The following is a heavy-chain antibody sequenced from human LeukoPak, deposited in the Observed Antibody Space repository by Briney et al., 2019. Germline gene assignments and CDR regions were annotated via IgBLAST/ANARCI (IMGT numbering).Heavy chain of an antibody. CDR2: INPNSGGT. V-gene: IGHV1-2*02. J-gene: IGHJ4*02. D-gene: IGHD3-22*01. Sequence: ASVKVSCKASGYTFTGYYMHWVRQAPGQGLEWMGWINPNSGGTNYAQKFQGRVTMTRDTSISTAYMELSRLRSDDTAVYYCARDPASVTDSSGYYLGFNRGQGTLVTVSS. CDR3: ARDPASVTDSSGYYLGFN. CDR1: GYTFTGYY.